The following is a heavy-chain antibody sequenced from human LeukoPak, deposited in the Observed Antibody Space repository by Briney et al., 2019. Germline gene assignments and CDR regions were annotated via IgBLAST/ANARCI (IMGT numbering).Heavy chain of an antibody. D-gene: IGHD3-22*01. CDR3: AREDYYDRSAYPDY. Sequence: ASVKVSCKASGYTFTGYYMHWVRQAPGQGLEWMGWINPNSGGTNYAQKFQGRVTMTRDTSISTAYMELSRLRSEDTAVYYCAREDYYDRSAYPDYWGQGTLVTVSS. CDR1: GYTFTGYY. CDR2: INPNSGGT. V-gene: IGHV1-2*02. J-gene: IGHJ4*02.